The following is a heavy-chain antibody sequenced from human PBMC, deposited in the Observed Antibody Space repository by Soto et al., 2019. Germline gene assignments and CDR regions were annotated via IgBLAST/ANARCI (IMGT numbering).Heavy chain of an antibody. Sequence: QVQLQESGPGLVKPSGTLSLTCAVSGGSISSSNLWSWVRQPPGKGLEWIGEIYHRGSTYYNPSLKRRFNMSVAKSKNQFSLKLSSVTAADTAVYDCARVTRGGWYIGFEPWCQGTLLTVSS. CDR2: IYHRGST. J-gene: IGHJ5*02. V-gene: IGHV4-4*02. D-gene: IGHD6-19*01. CDR3: ARVTRGGWYIGFEP. CDR1: GGSISSSNL.